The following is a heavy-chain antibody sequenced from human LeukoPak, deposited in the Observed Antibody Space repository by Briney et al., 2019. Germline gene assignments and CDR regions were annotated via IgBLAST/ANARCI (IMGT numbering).Heavy chain of an antibody. J-gene: IGHJ6*03. CDR1: GFTFSSYS. V-gene: IGHV3-21*01. CDR2: ISSTRSYI. D-gene: IGHD3-3*01. Sequence: PGGSLRLSCAASGFTFSSYSINWVRQAPGKGLEWVSSISSTRSYIYYADSVKGRFTISRDNSKNTLYLQMNSLRAEDTAVYYCARDLPDYDFWSGYMDVWGKGTTVTVSS. CDR3: ARDLPDYDFWSGYMDV.